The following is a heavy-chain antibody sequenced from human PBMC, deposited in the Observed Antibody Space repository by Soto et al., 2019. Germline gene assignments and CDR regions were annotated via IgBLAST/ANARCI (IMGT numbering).Heavy chain of an antibody. Sequence: QVQLVQSGPELKKPGAAVRVSCKASGYTFNTYGLSWVRQAPGQGLEWMGWISTYTGNTDYPQRFQGRVTMDTDTSTSTAYLDVRSLTSEDTAVYYCVRDVSVSSGSFGGYWGQGTLVTVSS. J-gene: IGHJ4*02. CDR3: VRDVSVSSGSFGGY. CDR1: GYTFNTYG. V-gene: IGHV1-18*01. D-gene: IGHD2-15*01. CDR2: ISTYTGNT.